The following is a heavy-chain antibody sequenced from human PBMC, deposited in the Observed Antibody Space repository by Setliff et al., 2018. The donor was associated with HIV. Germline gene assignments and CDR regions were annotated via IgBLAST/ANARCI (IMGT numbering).Heavy chain of an antibody. CDR1: RGTISSGSYY. Sequence: SETLSLTCTVSRGTISSGSYYWSWLRQPAGKGLEWIGRIYTSGSTNYNPSLKSRVTISVDTSKNQFSLKLSSVTAADTAVYYCAREPRLWFGADYCGQGTLVTVSS. V-gene: IGHV4-61*02. J-gene: IGHJ4*02. CDR2: IYTSGST. CDR3: AREPRLWFGADY. D-gene: IGHD3-10*01.